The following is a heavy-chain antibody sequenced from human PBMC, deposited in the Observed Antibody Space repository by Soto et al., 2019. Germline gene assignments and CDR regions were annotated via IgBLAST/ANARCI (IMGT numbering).Heavy chain of an antibody. V-gene: IGHV1-8*01. J-gene: IGHJ5*02. CDR1: GYSFTNND. Sequence: ASVKVSCKTSGYSFTNNDVTWVRRATGQGLEWMGWMNPGSGDTGYAQKFQGRVTMTRDISIATAYMELSGLTSDDTAIYYCARMATFGSLNWFDPWGQGTLVTVSS. D-gene: IGHD3-16*01. CDR3: ARMATFGSLNWFDP. CDR2: MNPGSGDT.